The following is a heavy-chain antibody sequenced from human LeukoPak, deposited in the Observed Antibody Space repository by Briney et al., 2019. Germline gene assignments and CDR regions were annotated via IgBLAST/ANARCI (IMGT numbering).Heavy chain of an antibody. J-gene: IGHJ3*02. CDR2: ISAYNGNT. CDR1: GFTFTSYG. CDR3: ARDFPKRVRNTQGVI. Sequence: PGGSLRLSCAASGFTFTSYGISWVRQAPGQGLEWMGWISAYNGNTNYAQKLQGRVTMTTDTSTSTAYMELRSLRSDDTAVYYCARDFPKRVRNTQGVIWGQGTMVTVSS. D-gene: IGHD2/OR15-2a*01. V-gene: IGHV1-18*01.